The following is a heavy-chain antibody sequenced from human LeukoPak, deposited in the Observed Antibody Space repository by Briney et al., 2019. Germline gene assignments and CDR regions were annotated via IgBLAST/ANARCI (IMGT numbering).Heavy chain of an antibody. CDR2: IVGSGTST. CDR1: GFTFSSYA. D-gene: IGHD5-18*01. Sequence: GGSLRLSCAASGFTFSSYAMSWVRQAPGKGLEWVSGIVGSGTSTYYADSVKGRFTVSRDNSKNTLYLQMRSLRVEDTAIYYCAKHRGSSYGSLDYWGQGILVTVSS. CDR3: AKHRGSSYGSLDY. V-gene: IGHV3-23*01. J-gene: IGHJ4*02.